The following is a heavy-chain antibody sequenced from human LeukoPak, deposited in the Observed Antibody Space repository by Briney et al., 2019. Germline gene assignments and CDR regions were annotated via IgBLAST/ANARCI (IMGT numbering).Heavy chain of an antibody. CDR2: INHSGST. D-gene: IGHD6-19*01. V-gene: IGHV4-34*01. CDR1: GGSFSGYY. CDR3: ARQVVAVAGTGYFDY. Sequence: PSETLSLTCAVYGGSFSGYYWTWVRQPPGMGLEWIGEINHSGSTNYNPSLKSRVTISVDTSKNQFSLNLNSVTAADTAVYFCARQVVAVAGTGYFDYWGQGTLVTVSS. J-gene: IGHJ4*02.